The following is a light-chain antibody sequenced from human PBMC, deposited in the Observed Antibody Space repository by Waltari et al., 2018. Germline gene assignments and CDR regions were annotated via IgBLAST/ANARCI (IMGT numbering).Light chain of an antibody. CDR3: SSYTVGNTLYV. CDR1: GNDVGGYDY. V-gene: IGLV2-14*03. Sequence: QSVLTQPASVSGSPGQSITISCTGSGNDVGGYDYVSWYQQHPGKAPELLIYDFDRRPSWASTRVPGSKSGNTASPTIPGLQPEDEADYYCSSYTVGNTLYVFGTGTTVTVL. CDR2: DFD. J-gene: IGLJ1*01.